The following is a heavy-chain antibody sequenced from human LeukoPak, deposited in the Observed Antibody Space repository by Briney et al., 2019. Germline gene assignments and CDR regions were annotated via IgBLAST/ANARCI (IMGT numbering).Heavy chain of an antibody. Sequence: SQTLSLTCAISGDSVSSNSAAWNWIRQSPSRGLEWLGRTYYRSKWYNDYAVSVKSRITINPDTSKNQFSLQLNSVTPEDTAVYYCARSYITSRSNYYYYYYMDVWGKGTTVTVSS. D-gene: IGHD3-10*01. CDR2: TYYRSKWYN. CDR1: GDSVSSNSAA. V-gene: IGHV6-1*01. CDR3: ARSYITSRSNYYYYYYMDV. J-gene: IGHJ6*03.